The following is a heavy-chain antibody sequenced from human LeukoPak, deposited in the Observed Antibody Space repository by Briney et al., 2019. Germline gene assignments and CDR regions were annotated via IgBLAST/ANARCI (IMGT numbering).Heavy chain of an antibody. CDR2: IFYSGST. D-gene: IGHD6-19*01. V-gene: IGHV4-59*01. CDR3: ARGDSPLSISLYSSAWKGPSYFDY. Sequence: PSETLSLTCTVSRSSISSYYWSWIRQPPGKGLEWIGYIFYSGSTNYNPSLKSRVTISVDTSKNQFSLKLSSVTAADTALYYCARGDSPLSISLYSSAWKGPSYFDYWGQGTLVTVSS. J-gene: IGHJ4*02. CDR1: RSSISSYY.